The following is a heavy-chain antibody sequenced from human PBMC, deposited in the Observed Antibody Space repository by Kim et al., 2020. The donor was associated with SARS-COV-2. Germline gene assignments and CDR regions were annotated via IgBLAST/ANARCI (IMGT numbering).Heavy chain of an antibody. CDR1: GFTFSSYG. Sequence: GGSLRLSCAASGFTFSSYGMHWVRQAPGKGLEWVAVIGYDGSNKYYADSVKGRFTISRDNSKNTLYLQMNSLRAEDTAVYYCARGFESSSWYPGYYYDGMDVWGQGTPVTVSS. V-gene: IGHV3-33*01. D-gene: IGHD6-13*01. CDR3: ARGFESSSWYPGYYYDGMDV. CDR2: IGYDGSNK. J-gene: IGHJ6*02.